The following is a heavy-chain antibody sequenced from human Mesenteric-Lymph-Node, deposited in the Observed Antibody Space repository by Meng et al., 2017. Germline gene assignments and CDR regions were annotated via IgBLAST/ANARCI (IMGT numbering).Heavy chain of an antibody. J-gene: IGHJ5*02. CDR3: ARGLLNRYNWNYPA. D-gene: IGHD1-7*01. CDR2: IYYSGST. Sequence: SETLSLTCTVSGGSVSSGSYYWSWIRQPPGKGLEWIGYIYYSGSTNYNPSLKSRVTISVDTSKNQFSLKLSSVTAADTAVYYCARGLLNRYNWNYPAWGQGTLVTVSS. CDR1: GGSVSSGSYY. V-gene: IGHV4-61*01.